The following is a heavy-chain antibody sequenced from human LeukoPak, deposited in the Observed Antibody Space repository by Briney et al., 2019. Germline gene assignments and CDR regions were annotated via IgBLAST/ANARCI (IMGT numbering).Heavy chain of an antibody. V-gene: IGHV3-74*01. J-gene: IGHJ4*02. D-gene: IGHD3-10*01. Sequence: GGSLRLSCAASGFTFSTYWMHWVRQGPGKGLVWVSRINPDGSGTSHADTVKGRFIISRDNAKNTLYLQMNSVRAEDTAVYYCARDSGSGSYSGYWGLGTLVTVSS. CDR3: ARDSGSGSYSGY. CDR1: GFTFSTYW. CDR2: INPDGSGT.